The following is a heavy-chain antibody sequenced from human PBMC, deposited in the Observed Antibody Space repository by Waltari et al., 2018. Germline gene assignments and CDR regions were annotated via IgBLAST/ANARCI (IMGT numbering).Heavy chain of an antibody. CDR1: GHSDSSNTAA. Sequence: VHRQQSGPGQVKTSQTPSLNCPISGHSDSSNTAAWNWIRQSAARGLEWLGRIYYMSRWYNNYARSSIDRRTTIPDKSKNQLSLQLNSVIPEDTAVDYCARERQVPGAALINYFDHWGQGTLVTVSS. J-gene: IGHJ4*02. V-gene: IGHV6-1*01. D-gene: IGHD6-6*01. CDR3: ARERQVPGAALINYFDH. CDR2: IYYMSRWYN.